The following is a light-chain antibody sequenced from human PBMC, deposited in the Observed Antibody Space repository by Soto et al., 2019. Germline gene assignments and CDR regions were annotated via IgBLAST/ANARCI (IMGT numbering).Light chain of an antibody. J-gene: IGLJ3*02. CDR3: GAWDDTLTGWV. CDR2: YDD. CDR1: TSNIGKNT. V-gene: IGLV1-36*01. Sequence: QSVLTQPPSVSAGPGQRVTISCSGSTSNIGKNTVNWYQQLPGEAPKLFIYYDDLLASGVSDRFSGSKSGTPASLAISGLESEDEADYYCGAWDDTLTGWVVGGGTEVTV.